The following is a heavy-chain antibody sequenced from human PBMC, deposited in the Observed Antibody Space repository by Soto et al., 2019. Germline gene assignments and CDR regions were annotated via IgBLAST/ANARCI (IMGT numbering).Heavy chain of an antibody. CDR3: ARDLVVYCGGDCHFYWFDP. Sequence: DVQLVESGGGLAKPGWSLRLSCEASGFTFGSYRMTWVRQLPGKGLEWVSSISPSGRDIYYADSLKGRFTISRDNAKKSLCLQLKSLRVEDTAVYYCARDLVVYCGGDCHFYWFDPWGQGTLVPVSS. CDR2: ISPSGRDI. CDR1: GFTFGSYR. V-gene: IGHV3-21*01. D-gene: IGHD2-21*01. J-gene: IGHJ5*02.